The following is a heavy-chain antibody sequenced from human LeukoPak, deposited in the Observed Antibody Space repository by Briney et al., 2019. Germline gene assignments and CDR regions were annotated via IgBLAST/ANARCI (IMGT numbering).Heavy chain of an antibody. V-gene: IGHV3-48*04. CDR2: ISSSSSTI. CDR1: GFTFSSYS. CDR3: VKGVVGSWAGYYMDV. Sequence: GGSLRLSCAASGFTFSSYSMNWVPKAPGKWRVGVSYISSSSSTIYYADSVKGRFTISRDNAKNFLYLQMNSLRAEDMALYSCVKGVVGSWAGYYMDVWGKGTTVTVSS. J-gene: IGHJ6*03. D-gene: IGHD2-15*01.